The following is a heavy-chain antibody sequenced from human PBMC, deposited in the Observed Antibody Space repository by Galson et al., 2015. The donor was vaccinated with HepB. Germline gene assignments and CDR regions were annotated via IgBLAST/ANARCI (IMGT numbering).Heavy chain of an antibody. CDR1: GYTFTSYY. D-gene: IGHD4-17*01. CDR3: AREWNYGDYLSWYYYYYMDV. J-gene: IGHJ6*03. Sequence: SVKVSCKASGYTFTSYYMHWVRQAPGQGLEWMGIINPSGGSTSYAQKFQGRVTMTRDTSTSTVYMELSSLRSEDTAVYYCAREWNYGDYLSWYYYYYMDVWGKGTTVTVSS. V-gene: IGHV1-46*03. CDR2: INPSGGST.